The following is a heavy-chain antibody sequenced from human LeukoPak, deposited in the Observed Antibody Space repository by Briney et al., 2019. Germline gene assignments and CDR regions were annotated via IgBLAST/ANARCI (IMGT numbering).Heavy chain of an antibody. J-gene: IGHJ4*02. CDR1: GYTFTGYY. D-gene: IGHD1-1*01. CDR3: ARPRLKPGPPPPIYYFDY. Sequence: VASVKVSCKASGYTFTGYYIHWVRQAPGQGLEWMGWINPNNGGTNYAQKFQGRVTMTRDTSISTAYMELSRLRSDDTAVYYCARPRLKPGPPPPIYYFDYWGQGTLVTVSS. V-gene: IGHV1-2*02. CDR2: INPNNGGT.